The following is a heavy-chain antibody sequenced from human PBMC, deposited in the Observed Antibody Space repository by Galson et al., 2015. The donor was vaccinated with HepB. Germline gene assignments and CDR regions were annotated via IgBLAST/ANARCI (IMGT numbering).Heavy chain of an antibody. Sequence: SETLSLTCIVSGGSISSSGYYWAWIRQPPGKGLEWIGSLDYSGNTYYNPSLKSRVTISVDSPKHQFSLKVTSVTAADTGVYYCARSMLRTTTSFDYWGQGTLVAVSP. D-gene: IGHD1-7*01. J-gene: IGHJ4*02. V-gene: IGHV4-39*01. CDR3: ARSMLRTTTSFDY. CDR1: GGSISSSGYY. CDR2: LDYSGNT.